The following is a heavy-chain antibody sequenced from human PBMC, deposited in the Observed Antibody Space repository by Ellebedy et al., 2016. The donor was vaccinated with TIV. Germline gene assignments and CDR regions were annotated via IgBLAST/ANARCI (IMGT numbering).Heavy chain of an antibody. CDR3: ARDLYGDDPYYYYGMDV. CDR1: GGSISSYY. J-gene: IGHJ6*02. V-gene: IGHV4-59*01. Sequence: SETLSLXXTVSGGSISSYYWSWIRQPPGKGLEWIGYIYYSGSTNYNPSLKSRVTISVDTSKNQFSLKLSSVTAADTAVYYCARDLYGDDPYYYYGMDVWGQGTTVTVSS. D-gene: IGHD4-17*01. CDR2: IYYSGST.